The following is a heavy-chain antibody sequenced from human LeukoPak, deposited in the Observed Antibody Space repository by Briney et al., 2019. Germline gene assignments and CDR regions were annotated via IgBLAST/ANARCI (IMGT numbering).Heavy chain of an antibody. CDR1: GFTFSDYY. J-gene: IGHJ5*02. CDR3: AKLPYGDYNHH. Sequence: GGSLRLSCAASGFTFSDYYMSWIRQAPGKGLEWISYISSSSSYTDYADSVKGRFTISRDNAKKSLYLQMNSLRAEDTAVYYCAKLPYGDYNHHWGQGTLVTVSS. V-gene: IGHV3-11*03. CDR2: ISSSSSYT. D-gene: IGHD4-17*01.